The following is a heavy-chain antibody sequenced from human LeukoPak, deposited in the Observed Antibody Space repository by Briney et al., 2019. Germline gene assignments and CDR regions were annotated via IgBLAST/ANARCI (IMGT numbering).Heavy chain of an antibody. D-gene: IGHD3-22*01. V-gene: IGHV1-2*02. CDR3: ARDYYYDSSGYTPFDY. CDR1: GYTFSGYY. Sequence: GASVTVSCTASGYTFSGYYMHWVRQAPGQGLEWMGWINPNSGGTNYAQKFQGRVTMTRDTSISTAYMELSRLRSDDTAVYYCARDYYYDSSGYTPFDYWGQGMLVTVSS. J-gene: IGHJ4*02. CDR2: INPNSGGT.